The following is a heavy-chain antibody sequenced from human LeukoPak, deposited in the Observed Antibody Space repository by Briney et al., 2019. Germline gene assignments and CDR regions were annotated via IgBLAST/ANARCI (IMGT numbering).Heavy chain of an antibody. CDR2: IIPIFGTA. Sequence: GASVKVSCKASGGTFSSYAISWVRQAPGQGLEWMGGIIPIFGTANYAQKFQGRVTITADESTSTAYMELSSLRSEDTAVYYCARAPEGLEGYFDWSIEYYFDYWGQGTLVTVSS. CDR1: GGTFSSYA. J-gene: IGHJ4*02. D-gene: IGHD3-9*01. CDR3: ARAPEGLEGYFDWSIEYYFDY. V-gene: IGHV1-69*13.